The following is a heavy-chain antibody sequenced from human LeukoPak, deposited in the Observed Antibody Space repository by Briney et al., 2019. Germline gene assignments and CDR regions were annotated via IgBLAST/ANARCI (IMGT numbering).Heavy chain of an antibody. D-gene: IGHD1-26*01. Sequence: RPSETLSLTCTVSGASFSNDYHWGWIRQSPGKGLEWIGTMGCGGRTYFSPSLKSRVSLSIDMSRTYFSLILKSVSAADTAVYYCARTKGRAVGQTAFQYWGQGTLVTVSA. CDR2: MGCGGRT. CDR1: GASFSNDYH. J-gene: IGHJ4*02. V-gene: IGHV4-39*07. CDR3: ARTKGRAVGQTAFQY.